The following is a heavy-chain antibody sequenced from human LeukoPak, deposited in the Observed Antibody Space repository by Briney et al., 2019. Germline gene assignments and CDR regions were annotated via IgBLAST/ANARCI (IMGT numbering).Heavy chain of an antibody. CDR1: GYTFTSYY. D-gene: IGHD2-21*02. CDR2: INPSGGST. V-gene: IGHV1-46*01. Sequence: GASVKVSCKASGYTFTSYYMHWVRQAPGQGLEWMGIINPSGGSTSYAQKFQGRVTMTRDTSTSTVYMELSSLRSEDTAVYYCARASRHEDCGGDCYSTAYWGQGTLVTVSS. CDR3: ARASRHEDCGGDCYSTAY. J-gene: IGHJ4*02.